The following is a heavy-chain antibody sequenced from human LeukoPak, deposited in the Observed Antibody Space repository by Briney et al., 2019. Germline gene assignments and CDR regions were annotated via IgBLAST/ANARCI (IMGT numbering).Heavy chain of an antibody. CDR3: ARSDGYNFDY. CDR2: IYHSGST. V-gene: IGHV4-30-2*02. D-gene: IGHD5-24*01. CDR1: GGSISSGGYY. Sequence: SQTLSLTCTVSGGSISSGGYYWSWIRQPPGKGLEWIGYIYHSGSTYYNPSLKSRVTISVDTSKNQFSLKLSSVTAADTAVYYCARSDGYNFDYWGQGTLVTVSS. J-gene: IGHJ4*02.